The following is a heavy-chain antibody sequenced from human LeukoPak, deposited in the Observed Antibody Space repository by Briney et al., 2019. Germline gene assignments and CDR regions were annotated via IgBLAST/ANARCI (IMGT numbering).Heavy chain of an antibody. Sequence: GGSLRLSCAASGFTFSTYWMTWVRQAPGKGLEWVASIKEDGSATFYVDSVKGRFSISRDNAKYSLYLQMNSLRAEDTAVYYCTKKTIVGATVDAFDIWGQGTMVTVSS. CDR3: TKKTIVGATVDAFDI. D-gene: IGHD1-26*01. J-gene: IGHJ3*02. CDR2: IKEDGSAT. V-gene: IGHV3-7*01. CDR1: GFTFSTYW.